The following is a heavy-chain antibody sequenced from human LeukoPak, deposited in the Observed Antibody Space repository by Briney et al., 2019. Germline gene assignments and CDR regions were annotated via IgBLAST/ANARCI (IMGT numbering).Heavy chain of an antibody. J-gene: IGHJ5*02. CDR1: GLSFSSDW. CDR3: TTDRKELENH. V-gene: IGHV3-15*01. Sequence: GGSLRLSCAGSGLSFSSDWMTWVRQAPGKGLEWVGRIRANAEGGRADYAAPVKGRFTISRDDSENTLYLQMSSLKIEDTATYYCTTDRKELENHWGQGTLVTVSS. CDR2: IRANAEGGRA. D-gene: IGHD1-7*01.